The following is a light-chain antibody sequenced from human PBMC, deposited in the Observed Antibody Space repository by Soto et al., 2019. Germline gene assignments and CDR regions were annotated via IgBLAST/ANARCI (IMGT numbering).Light chain of an antibody. CDR2: EAS. J-gene: IGKJ4*01. CDR3: QQYKSYSLT. CDR1: QSISSW. V-gene: IGKV1-5*03. Sequence: DIQVTQSPSTLSASVGDRVTITCRASQSISSWLAWYQQKPGKAPKLLIYEASSLDSGVPSRFSGSGSGTEFSLTISSLQPDDFATYYCQQYKSYSLTFGRGTKVDIK.